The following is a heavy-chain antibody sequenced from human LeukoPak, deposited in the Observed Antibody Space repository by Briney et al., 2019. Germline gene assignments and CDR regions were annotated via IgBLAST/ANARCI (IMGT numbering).Heavy chain of an antibody. V-gene: IGHV3-11*01. CDR3: ARFAAAPSSGWRHLKYYYYYMDV. CDR1: GFTFCDYY. CDR2: ISSSGSTI. D-gene: IGHD6-19*01. Sequence: GGSLRLSCAASGFTFCDYYMSWIRQAPGKGLEWVSYISSSGSTIYYADSVKGRFTISRDNAKNSLYLQMNSLRAEDTAVYYCARFAAAPSSGWRHLKYYYYYMDVWGKGTTVTVSS. J-gene: IGHJ6*03.